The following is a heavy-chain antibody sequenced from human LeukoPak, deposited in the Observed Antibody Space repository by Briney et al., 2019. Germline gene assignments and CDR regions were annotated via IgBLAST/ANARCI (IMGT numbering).Heavy chain of an antibody. CDR3: SRAPYSSAPYLEYFQH. CDR1: GFTFSRYG. CDR2: ISSSSTYI. D-gene: IGHD6-25*01. J-gene: IGHJ1*01. Sequence: PGGSLRLSCAASGFTFSRYGMNWVRLAPGKGLEWVSCISSSSTYIYYADSVKGRFSISRDNAKKSMYLQMNSLRAEDTAVYYCSRAPYSSAPYLEYFQHWGHGTLVTVSS. V-gene: IGHV3-21*01.